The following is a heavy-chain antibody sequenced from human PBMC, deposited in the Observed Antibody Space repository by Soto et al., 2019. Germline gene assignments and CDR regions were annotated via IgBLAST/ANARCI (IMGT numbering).Heavy chain of an antibody. CDR1: GGSISSYY. J-gene: IGHJ5*02. CDR2: IYYSGST. D-gene: IGHD3-10*01. V-gene: IGHV4-59*08. Sequence: SETLSLTCTVSGGSISSYYWSWIRQPPGKGLEWIGYIYYSGSTNYNPSLKSRVTISVDTSKNQFSLKLSSVTAADTAVYYCARQITYYYGSGSYYNSLWFDPWGQGTLVTVSS. CDR3: ARQITYYYGSGSYYNSLWFDP.